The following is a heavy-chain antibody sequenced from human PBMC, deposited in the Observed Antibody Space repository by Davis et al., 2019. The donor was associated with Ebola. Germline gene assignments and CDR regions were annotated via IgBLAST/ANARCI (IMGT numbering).Heavy chain of an antibody. V-gene: IGHV3-30*14. CDR2: ISADGDTK. Sequence: PGGSLRLSCTASGLTLSKHAVHWVRQAPGKGLEWVAVISADGDTKYYADSVKGRFTISRDNSKNTLYLHMNSLRAEDTAVYHCASFPTVVSRDFDYWGQGTLVTVSS. CDR3: ASFPTVVSRDFDY. CDR1: GLTLSKHA. J-gene: IGHJ4*02. D-gene: IGHD4-23*01.